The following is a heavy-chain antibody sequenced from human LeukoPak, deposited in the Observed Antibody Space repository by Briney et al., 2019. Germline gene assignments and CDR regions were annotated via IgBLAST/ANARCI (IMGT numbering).Heavy chain of an antibody. CDR3: ARDGLRYFDWLSPWYFDL. Sequence: PSETLSLTCTVSGGSISSYYWSWIRQPPGKGLEWIGYIYYSGSTYHNPSLKSRVTISVDTSKNQFSLKLSSVTAADTAVYYCARDGLRYFDWLSPWYFDLWGRGTLVTVSS. J-gene: IGHJ2*01. D-gene: IGHD3-9*01. V-gene: IGHV4-59*01. CDR1: GGSISSYY. CDR2: IYYSGST.